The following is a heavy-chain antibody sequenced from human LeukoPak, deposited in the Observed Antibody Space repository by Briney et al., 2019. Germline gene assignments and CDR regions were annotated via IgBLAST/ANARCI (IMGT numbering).Heavy chain of an antibody. V-gene: IGHV3-21*01. CDR3: ARPLEGTGGNWYFDL. D-gene: IGHD1-1*01. CDR1: GLTFSSYS. CDR2: IRSTSDFI. J-gene: IGHJ2*01. Sequence: PGGSLRLSCEASGLTFSSYSMNWVRQAPGKGLEWVSSIRSTSDFIFYADSVRGRFTVSRDNAKNTLYLQMNSLRAEDTAVYYCARPLEGTGGNWYFDLWGRGTLVTVSS.